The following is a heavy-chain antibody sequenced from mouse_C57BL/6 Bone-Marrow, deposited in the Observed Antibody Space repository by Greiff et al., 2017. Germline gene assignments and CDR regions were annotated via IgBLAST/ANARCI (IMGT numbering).Heavy chain of an antibody. J-gene: IGHJ3*01. V-gene: IGHV1-5*01. Sequence: EVQLQQSGTVLARPGASVKMSCKTSGYTFTSYWMHWVKQRPGQGLEWIGAIYPGNSDTSYNQKFKGKATLTVDKSSSTAYMELRSLTSEDTAVYYCARHYYGSTLPPLGTAWFAYWGQGTLVTVSA. CDR1: GYTFTSYW. D-gene: IGHD1-1*01. CDR2: IYPGNSDT. CDR3: ARHYYGSTLPPLGTAWFAY.